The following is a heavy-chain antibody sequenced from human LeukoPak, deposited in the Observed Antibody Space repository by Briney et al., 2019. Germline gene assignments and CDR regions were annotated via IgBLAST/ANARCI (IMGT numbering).Heavy chain of an antibody. CDR2: IYPGDSDT. V-gene: IGHV5-51*01. D-gene: IGHD1-26*01. J-gene: IGHJ4*02. Sequence: SGESLKISCKSSAYSFTSYWIGWVRQMPGKGLEWMGIIYPGDSDTRYSPSFQGQVTISADKSISTAYLQWSSLKASDTAMYCCARQVGARANYFDYWGQGTLVTVSS. CDR3: ARQVGARANYFDY. CDR1: AYSFTSYW.